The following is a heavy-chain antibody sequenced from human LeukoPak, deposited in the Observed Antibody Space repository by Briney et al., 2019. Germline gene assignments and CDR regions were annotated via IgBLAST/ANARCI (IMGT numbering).Heavy chain of an antibody. D-gene: IGHD1-26*01. CDR1: GGSISSGSYY. Sequence: SETLSLTCTVSGGSISSGSYYWSWIRQPAGKGLEWIGRIYTSGSTNYNPSLKSRVTISVDTSKNQFSLNLSSVTAADTAVYYCARDNGGSYWVLDAFDIWGQGTMVTVSS. V-gene: IGHV4-61*02. CDR3: ARDNGGSYWVLDAFDI. J-gene: IGHJ3*02. CDR2: IYTSGST.